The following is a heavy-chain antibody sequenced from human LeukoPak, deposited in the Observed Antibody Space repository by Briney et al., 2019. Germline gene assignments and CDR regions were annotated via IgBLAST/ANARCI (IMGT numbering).Heavy chain of an antibody. Sequence: GRSLRLSCAASGFTFSSYGMHWVRQAPGKGLEWVAVISYDGSNKYYADSVKGRFTISRDNSKNTLYLQMNSLAVEDTAVYYCAGGSGGSRPSTWGQGTLVTVSS. CDR1: GFTFSSYG. CDR3: AGGSGGSRPST. CDR2: ISYDGSNK. J-gene: IGHJ4*02. D-gene: IGHD2-15*01. V-gene: IGHV3-30*03.